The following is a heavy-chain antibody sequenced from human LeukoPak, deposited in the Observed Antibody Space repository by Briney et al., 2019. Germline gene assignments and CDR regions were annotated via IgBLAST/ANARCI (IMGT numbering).Heavy chain of an antibody. Sequence: SETLSLTCTVSGGSISGYYWSWIRQSPGKGLEWIGYIYYSGSTNYNPSLKSRVTISVDTSKNQFSLKLSSVTAADTAVYYCARAWGNYDILTGYYDHWGQGTLVTVSS. CDR3: ARAWGNYDILTGYYDH. CDR1: GGSISGYY. CDR2: IYYSGST. D-gene: IGHD3-9*01. J-gene: IGHJ4*02. V-gene: IGHV4-59*01.